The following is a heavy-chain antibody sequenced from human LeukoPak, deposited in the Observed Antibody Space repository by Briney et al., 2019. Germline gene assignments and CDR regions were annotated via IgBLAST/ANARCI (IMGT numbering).Heavy chain of an antibody. Sequence: GRSLRLSCAASGFXFSVCAIHWVRQAPGQGLEWVATISYDGNNKHYTDSVEGRFTISRDNSKNPLYLQMNTLRAEDTAMYYCVRGVTIYDSRGYFDYWGQGTLVTVSS. J-gene: IGHJ4*02. D-gene: IGHD3-22*01. CDR1: GFXFSVCA. V-gene: IGHV3-30-3*01. CDR2: ISYDGNNK. CDR3: VRGVTIYDSRGYFDY.